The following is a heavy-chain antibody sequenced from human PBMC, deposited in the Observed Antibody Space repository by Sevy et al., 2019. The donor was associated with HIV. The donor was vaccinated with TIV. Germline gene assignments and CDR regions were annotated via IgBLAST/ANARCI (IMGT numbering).Heavy chain of an antibody. J-gene: IGHJ6*02. D-gene: IGHD3-3*01. Sequence: GGSLRLSCAASGFTFSRYWMSWVRQAPGKGLEWVANIKQDGSEKYYVDSVKGRFIISRDNAKKSLFLQMNSLRAEDTAVYYCAGDRDDSSGVGMDVWGQGTTVTVSS. V-gene: IGHV3-7*01. CDR1: GFTFSRYW. CDR2: IKQDGSEK. CDR3: AGDRDDSSGVGMDV.